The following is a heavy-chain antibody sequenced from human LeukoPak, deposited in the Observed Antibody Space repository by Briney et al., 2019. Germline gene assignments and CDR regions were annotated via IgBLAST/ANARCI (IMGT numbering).Heavy chain of an antibody. Sequence: PGRSLRLSCAASGFTFDDYAMHWVRQAPGKGLEWVSGISWNSGSIGYADSVKGRFTISRDNAKNSLYLQMNSLRAEDTALYYCAKAYYGDYEAPFDYWGQGTLVTVSS. CDR3: AKAYYGDYEAPFDY. V-gene: IGHV3-9*01. D-gene: IGHD4-17*01. CDR1: GFTFDDYA. CDR2: ISWNSGSI. J-gene: IGHJ4*02.